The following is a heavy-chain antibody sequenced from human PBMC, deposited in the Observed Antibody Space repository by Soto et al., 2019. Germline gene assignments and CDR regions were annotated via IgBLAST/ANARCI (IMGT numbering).Heavy chain of an antibody. CDR2: IYYSGST. CDR1: GCSIISYY. V-gene: IGHV4-59*01. Sequence: PSETLPLTCTVSGCSIISYYWILIRQPPGKGLEWIGYIYYSGSTNYNPSLKSRVTISVDTSKNQFSLKLSSVTAADTAVYYCARKGGGGWPYYFDYWGQGTLLTVSS. J-gene: IGHJ4*02. D-gene: IGHD6-19*01. CDR3: ARKGGGGWPYYFDY.